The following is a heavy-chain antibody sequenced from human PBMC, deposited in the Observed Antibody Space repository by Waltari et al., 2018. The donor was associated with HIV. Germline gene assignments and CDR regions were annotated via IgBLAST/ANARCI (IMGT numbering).Heavy chain of an antibody. J-gene: IGHJ3*02. Sequence: QVQLQESGPGLVKPSETLSLTCTVSGGSISSYYWSWLRQPAGTGLEWIGRIYTSGSTNHSPSLKSRGTMSVDTSKNQVSLKLSSWTAADTAVYYCARDLYYYGSGSRSASAFDIWGQGTMITVSS. D-gene: IGHD3-10*01. CDR1: GGSISSYY. CDR2: IYTSGST. V-gene: IGHV4-4*07. CDR3: ARDLYYYGSGSRSASAFDI.